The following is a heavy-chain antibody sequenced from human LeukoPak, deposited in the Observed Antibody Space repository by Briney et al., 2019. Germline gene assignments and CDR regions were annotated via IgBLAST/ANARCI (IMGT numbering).Heavy chain of an antibody. V-gene: IGHV3-11*01. CDR2: ISSSGSTI. Sequence: PGGSLRLSCAASGFTFRDYYMSWIRQAPGKGLDWVSYISSSGSTIYYADSVKGRFTISRDNAKNSLYLQMNSLRAEDTAVYYCARDRHHYGSGSYYRGYYFDYWGQGTLVTVSS. CDR3: ARDRHHYGSGSYYRGYYFDY. CDR1: GFTFRDYY. D-gene: IGHD3-10*01. J-gene: IGHJ4*02.